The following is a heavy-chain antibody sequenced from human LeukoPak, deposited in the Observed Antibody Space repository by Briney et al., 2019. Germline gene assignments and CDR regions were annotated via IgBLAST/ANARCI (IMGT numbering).Heavy chain of an antibody. V-gene: IGHV4-59*01. Sequence: SETLSLTCTVSGGSISSYYWSWLRQPPGKGLEWIGYIYYSGSTNYNPSLKSRVTISVDTPKNQFSLKLSSVTAADTAVYYCARVVVGATILFDYWGQGTLVTVSS. D-gene: IGHD1-26*01. CDR1: GGSISSYY. J-gene: IGHJ4*02. CDR2: IYYSGST. CDR3: ARVVVGATILFDY.